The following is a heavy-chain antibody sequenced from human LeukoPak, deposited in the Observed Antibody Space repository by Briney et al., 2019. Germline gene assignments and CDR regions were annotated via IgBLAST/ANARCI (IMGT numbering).Heavy chain of an antibody. CDR3: ARVSEQWLVKPHYFDY. CDR1: GHSISRYY. D-gene: IGHD6-19*01. V-gene: IGHV4-59*13. Sequence: SETLSLICTVSGHSISRYYERCIRQPPGEGVVCIVYIYYSSSTNYNPSLKSRVTISLDTSKNQFSLKLNSVTTADTAVDYCARVSEQWLVKPHYFDYWGQGTLVTVSS. J-gene: IGHJ4*02. CDR2: IYYSSST.